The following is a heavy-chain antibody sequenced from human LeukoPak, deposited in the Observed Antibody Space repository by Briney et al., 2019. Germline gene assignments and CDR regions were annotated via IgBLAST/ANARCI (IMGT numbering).Heavy chain of an antibody. CDR1: GFTFSSYA. V-gene: IGHV3-30*04. CDR3: ARDPTLDYYGSGFFDY. Sequence: GTSLRLSCAASGFTFSSYAMHWVRQAPGKGLEWVAAISYDGSNRYYADSVKGRFTISRGNAKNSLYLQMNSLRAEDTAVYYCARDPTLDYYGSGFFDYWGQGTLVTVSS. D-gene: IGHD3-10*01. CDR2: ISYDGSNR. J-gene: IGHJ4*02.